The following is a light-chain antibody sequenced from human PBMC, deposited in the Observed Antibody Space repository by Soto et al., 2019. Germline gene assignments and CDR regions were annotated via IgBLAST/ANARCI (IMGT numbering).Light chain of an antibody. V-gene: IGKV1-33*01. Sequence: DIQMTQSPSSLSASVGNRVTITCQASQDIATYLNWYQQKPGKAPNLLIYDASNLETGVPSRFSGRKVGTQFILTIDSLQPEDFATYYCQQVKSYPRTFGGGTKVDIK. CDR1: QDIATY. CDR3: QQVKSYPRT. J-gene: IGKJ4*01. CDR2: DAS.